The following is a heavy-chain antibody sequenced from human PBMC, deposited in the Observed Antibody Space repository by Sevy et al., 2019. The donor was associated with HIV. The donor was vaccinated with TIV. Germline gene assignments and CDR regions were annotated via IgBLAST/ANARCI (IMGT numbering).Heavy chain of an antibody. CDR3: VSNGRGLPCCGGDCQNAEYFQH. V-gene: IGHV3-30*03. Sequence: GGSLRLSCAASGFTFSSYGMNWVRPAPDKGLEWVAVLCSDGSNKHYADSVKGRFTISRDNSKDTLYLEMNSLRTEDTAVYYCVSNGRGLPCCGGDCQNAEYFQHWGQGTLVTVSS. D-gene: IGHD2-21*01. CDR1: GFTFSSYG. J-gene: IGHJ1*01. CDR2: LCSDGSNK.